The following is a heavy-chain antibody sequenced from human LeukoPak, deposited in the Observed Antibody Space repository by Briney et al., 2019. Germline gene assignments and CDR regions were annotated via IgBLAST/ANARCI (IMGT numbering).Heavy chain of an antibody. CDR1: GGSISSYY. J-gene: IGHJ5*02. D-gene: IGHD3-10*01. CDR2: IYYSGST. V-gene: IGHV4-59*12. Sequence: SETLSLTCTVSGGSISSYYWSWIRQPPGKGLEWIGYIYYSGSTNYNPSLKSRVTISVDTSKNQFSLKLSSVTAADTAVYYCARDRDTAPGSWFDPWGQGTLVTVSS. CDR3: ARDRDTAPGSWFDP.